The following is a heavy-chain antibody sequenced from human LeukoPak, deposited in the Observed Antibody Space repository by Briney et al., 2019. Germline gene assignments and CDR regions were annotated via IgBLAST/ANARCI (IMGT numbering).Heavy chain of an antibody. CDR2: ISWNSGSI. CDR1: GFTFDDYA. Sequence: GGSLRLSCAASGFTFDDYAMHWVRQAPGKGLEWVSGISWNSGSIGYADSVKGRFTISRDNAKNSLYLQMNSLRAEDTALYYCAKDIGVVARTIDYWGQGTLVTVSS. CDR3: AKDIGVVARTIDY. J-gene: IGHJ4*02. V-gene: IGHV3-9*01. D-gene: IGHD2-15*01.